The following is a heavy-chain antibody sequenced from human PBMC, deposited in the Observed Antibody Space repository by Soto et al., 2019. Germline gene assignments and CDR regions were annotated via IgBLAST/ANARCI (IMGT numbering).Heavy chain of an antibody. V-gene: IGHV4-4*02. CDR2: IFQSGST. J-gene: IGHJ5*02. Sequence: SETLSLTCGVSGGTIRSPDWWTWVRQPPGKGLEWIGEIFQSGSTNYTSSLESRVTISVDKSKNQFSLTLTSVTAADTAVYFCARGRGRYSSGWSWFDPWGQGILVTVSS. CDR3: ARGRGRYSSGWSWFDP. CDR1: GGTIRSPDW. D-gene: IGHD6-19*01.